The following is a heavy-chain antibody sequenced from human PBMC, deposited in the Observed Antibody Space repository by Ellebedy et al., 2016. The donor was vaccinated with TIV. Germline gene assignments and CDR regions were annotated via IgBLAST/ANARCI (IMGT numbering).Heavy chain of an antibody. CDR3: ASGGGLWLGELLMYGMDV. CDR2: ISSSSSTI. Sequence: GESLKISXAASGFTFSSYSMNWVRQAPGKGLEWVSYISSSSSTIYYADSVKGRFTISRDNAKNSLYLQMNSLRDEDTAVYYCASGGGLWLGELLMYGMDVWGQGTTVTVSS. D-gene: IGHD3-10*01. J-gene: IGHJ6*02. CDR1: GFTFSSYS. V-gene: IGHV3-48*02.